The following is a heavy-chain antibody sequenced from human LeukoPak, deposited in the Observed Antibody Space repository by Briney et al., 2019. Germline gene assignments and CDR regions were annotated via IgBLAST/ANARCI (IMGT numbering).Heavy chain of an antibody. D-gene: IGHD6-13*01. CDR1: GGSISSYY. CDR2: IYTSGST. Sequence: SSETLSLTCTVSGGSISSYYWSWIRQPAGKGLEWIGRIYTSGSTNYNPSLKSRVTMSVDTSKNQFSLKLSSVTAADTAVYYCARDYWGGSSWYGDYYYYYYMDVWGKGTTVTISS. CDR3: ARDYWGGSSWYGDYYYYYYMDV. V-gene: IGHV4-4*07. J-gene: IGHJ6*03.